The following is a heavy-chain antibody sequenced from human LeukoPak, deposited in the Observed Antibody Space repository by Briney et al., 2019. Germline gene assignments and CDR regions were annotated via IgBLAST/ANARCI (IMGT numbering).Heavy chain of an antibody. CDR3: ARSGPHDVQLMTRNFDY. CDR1: GFTFSNYW. CDR2: IKQDGSER. Sequence: QAGGSLRLSCAASGFTFSNYWMSWVRQAPGQGLEWVANIKQDGSERYHADSVQGRFTISRDNAKNSLYLQLNSLRVEDTAVYYCARSGPHDVQLMTRNFDYWSQGTRVTVSS. V-gene: IGHV3-7*01. D-gene: IGHD5-18*01. J-gene: IGHJ4*02.